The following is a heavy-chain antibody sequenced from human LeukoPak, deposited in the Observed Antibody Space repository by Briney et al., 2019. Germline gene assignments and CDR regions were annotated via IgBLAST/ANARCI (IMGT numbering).Heavy chain of an antibody. CDR1: GYTLTELS. CDR3: ASVLRFTDNWFDP. D-gene: IGHD3-3*01. Sequence: ASVKVSCKVSGYTLTELSMHWVRQAPGKGLEWMGGFDPEDGETIYAQKFQGRVTITADESTSTAYMELSSLRSEDTAMYYCASVLRFTDNWFDPWGQGTLVTVSS. CDR2: FDPEDGET. J-gene: IGHJ5*02. V-gene: IGHV1-24*01.